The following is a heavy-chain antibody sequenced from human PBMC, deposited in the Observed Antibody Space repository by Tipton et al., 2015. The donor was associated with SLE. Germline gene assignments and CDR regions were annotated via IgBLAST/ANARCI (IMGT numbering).Heavy chain of an antibody. D-gene: IGHD2-2*01. CDR2: IYTRGST. CDR3: ARELPGATSYYYYMDV. Sequence: LRLSCTVSGGSISSGSYYWSWIRQPAGKGLEWIGRIYTRGSTNSNPSLKSRVTMSLDTSKNQLSLKLTSVTAADTAVYYCARELPGATSYYYYMDVWGKGTTVTISS. V-gene: IGHV4-61*02. J-gene: IGHJ6*03. CDR1: GGSISSGSYY.